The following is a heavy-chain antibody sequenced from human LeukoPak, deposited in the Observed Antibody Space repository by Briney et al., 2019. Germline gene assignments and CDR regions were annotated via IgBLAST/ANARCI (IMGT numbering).Heavy chain of an antibody. CDR1: GISFSNYG. V-gene: IGHV3-30*02. J-gene: IGHJ4*02. CDR3: AKAGVVPAALSRY. Sequence: GGSLRLSCVASGISFSNYGTHWVRQAPGKGLEWVTFMQYDGSVEFYADSVKGRFTISRDNSKNTLYLQMNSLRAEDTAVYYCAKAGVVPAALSRYWGQGTLVTVSS. CDR2: MQYDGSVE. D-gene: IGHD2-2*01.